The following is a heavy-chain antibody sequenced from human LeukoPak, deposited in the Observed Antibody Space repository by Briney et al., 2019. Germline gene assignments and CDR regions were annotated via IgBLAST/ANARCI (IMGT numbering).Heavy chain of an antibody. CDR1: GYTFTSYA. V-gene: IGHV1-18*01. J-gene: IGHJ6*03. CDR3: ARDGAERPHYMDV. Sequence: GASVKVSCKASGYTFTSYAMHWVRQAPGQRLEWMGWISAYNGNTNYAQKLQGRVTMATDTSTTTAYMELRSLTSDDTAMYYCARDGAERPHYMDVWGKGTTVTVSS. CDR2: ISAYNGNT. D-gene: IGHD1-1*01.